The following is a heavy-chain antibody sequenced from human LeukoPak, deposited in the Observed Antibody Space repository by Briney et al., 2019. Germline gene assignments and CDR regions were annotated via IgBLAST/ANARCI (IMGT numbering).Heavy chain of an antibody. Sequence: ASVKVSCKASGYTFTSYGISWVRQAPGQGLEWMGWISAYSGNTNYAQKPQGRVTMTTDTSTSTAYMELRSLRSDDTAVYYCARARGSSWYGGYYFDYWGQGTLATVSS. J-gene: IGHJ4*02. D-gene: IGHD6-13*01. CDR3: ARARGSSWYGGYYFDY. V-gene: IGHV1-18*01. CDR2: ISAYSGNT. CDR1: GYTFTSYG.